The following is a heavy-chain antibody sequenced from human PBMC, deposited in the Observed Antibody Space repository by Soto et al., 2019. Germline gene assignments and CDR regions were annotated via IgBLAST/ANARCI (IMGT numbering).Heavy chain of an antibody. CDR1: GDSFTSYW. Sequence: GGPLKISCKGSGDSFTSYWIGWVRQMPGKGVEWMGSIYPGDSDTRYSPSFQGQVTISADKSISTAYLQWSSLKASDTAMYYCARQAYYYDSSGYYPFDYWGQGTLVTVSS. D-gene: IGHD3-22*01. V-gene: IGHV5-51*01. J-gene: IGHJ4*02. CDR2: IYPGDSDT. CDR3: ARQAYYYDSSGYYPFDY.